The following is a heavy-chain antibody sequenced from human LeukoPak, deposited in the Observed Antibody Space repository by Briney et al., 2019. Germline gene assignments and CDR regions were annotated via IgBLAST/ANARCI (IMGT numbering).Heavy chain of an antibody. CDR2: FHHTAGT. J-gene: IGHJ3*02. CDR3: ARLLDYDSSGDPDTFDI. V-gene: IGHV4-59*08. CDR1: GDSISGDY. D-gene: IGHD3-22*01. Sequence: SETLSLTCTVSGDSISGDYWSWIRQSPGKGLEWIGYFHHTAGTRYNPSLQSRVTISIDTSRNHFSLKLNSLSAADTAVYFCARLLDYDSSGDPDTFDIGGQGTMVTVSS.